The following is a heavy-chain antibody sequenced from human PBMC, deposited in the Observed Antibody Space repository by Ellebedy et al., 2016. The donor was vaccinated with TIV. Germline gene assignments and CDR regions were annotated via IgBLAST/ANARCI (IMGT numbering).Heavy chain of an antibody. D-gene: IGHD6-13*01. CDR3: GRRGVIAGAGASDY. J-gene: IGHJ4*02. V-gene: IGHV3-11*01. Sequence: GESLKISCAGSGFTFSGYYMSWIRQAPGKALEWVSYISYTGDTRHYADSVKGRFPISRDNAKNSLYLQMSSLRAEDTAVDYCGRRGVIAGAGASDYWGQGTLVIVSS. CDR2: ISYTGDTR. CDR1: GFTFSGYY.